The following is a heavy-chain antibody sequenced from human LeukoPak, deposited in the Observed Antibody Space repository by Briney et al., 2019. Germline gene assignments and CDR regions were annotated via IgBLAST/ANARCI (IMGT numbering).Heavy chain of an antibody. J-gene: IGHJ5*02. CDR2: ISGSGGGT. D-gene: IGHD5-12*01. V-gene: IGHV3-23*01. Sequence: PGGSLRLSCAASGFTFSSYGMSWVRQAPGKGLEWVSGISGSGGGTYYADSVKGRFTTSRDNSKNTVYLQMNTLRAEDTAVYYCAKDQGYSGYDYWFDPWGQGTLVTVSS. CDR3: AKDQGYSGYDYWFDP. CDR1: GFTFSSYG.